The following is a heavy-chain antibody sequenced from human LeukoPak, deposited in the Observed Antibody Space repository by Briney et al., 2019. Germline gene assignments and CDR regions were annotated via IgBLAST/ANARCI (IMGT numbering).Heavy chain of an antibody. D-gene: IGHD3-22*01. CDR3: ARERSYYDSSGYPDY. CDR1: GFTFSSYA. Sequence: GRSLRLSCAASGFTFSSYAMHWVRQAPGKGLEWVAVISYDGSNKYYADSVKGRFTISRDNSKNTLYLQMNSLRAEDTAVYYCARERSYYDSSGYPDYWGQGTLVTVSS. J-gene: IGHJ4*02. CDR2: ISYDGSNK. V-gene: IGHV3-30-3*01.